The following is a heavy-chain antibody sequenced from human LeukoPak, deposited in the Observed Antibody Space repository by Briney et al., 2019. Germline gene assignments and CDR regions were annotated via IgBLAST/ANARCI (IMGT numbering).Heavy chain of an antibody. Sequence: GRSLRLSCAASGFTFSSYGMHWVRQAPGKGLEWVAVIWYDGSNKYYADSAKGRFTISRDNSKNTLYLQMNSLRAEDTAVYYCARDTATYDFWSGYHLLWYFDYWGQGTLVTVSS. V-gene: IGHV3-33*01. D-gene: IGHD3-3*01. CDR3: ARDTATYDFWSGYHLLWYFDY. CDR1: GFTFSSYG. CDR2: IWYDGSNK. J-gene: IGHJ4*02.